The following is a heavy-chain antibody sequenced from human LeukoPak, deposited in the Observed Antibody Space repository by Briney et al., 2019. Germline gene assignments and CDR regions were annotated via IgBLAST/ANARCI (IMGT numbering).Heavy chain of an antibody. J-gene: IGHJ4*02. Sequence: GGSLRLSCAASGFAFSTYGMHWVRQAPDRGLEWVAFIRYDGTSKYYTDSVKGRFTISRDNSKNTLYLEMNSLRAEDTAVYYCAKGYSSGWKVDFWGQGTLATVSS. CDR1: GFAFSTYG. CDR2: IRYDGTSK. D-gene: IGHD6-19*01. CDR3: AKGYSSGWKVDF. V-gene: IGHV3-30*02.